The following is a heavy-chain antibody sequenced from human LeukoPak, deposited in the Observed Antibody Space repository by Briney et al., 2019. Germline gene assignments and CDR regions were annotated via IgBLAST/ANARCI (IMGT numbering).Heavy chain of an antibody. D-gene: IGHD1-26*01. CDR3: ARRGELRNNWFDP. J-gene: IGHJ5*02. V-gene: IGHV1-69*01. Sequence: ANYAQKFQGRVTITADESTSTAYMELSSLRSEDTAVYYCARRGELRNNWFDPWGQGTLVTVSS. CDR2: A.